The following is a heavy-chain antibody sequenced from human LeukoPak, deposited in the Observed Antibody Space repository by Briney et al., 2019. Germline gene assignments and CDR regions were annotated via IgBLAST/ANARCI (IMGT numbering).Heavy chain of an antibody. CDR1: GGSIDSNY. D-gene: IGHD2-15*01. CDR2: IYYSENT. V-gene: IGHV4-59*01. Sequence: SETLSLTCSVTGGSIDSNYWSWIRQSPGKGLEWIGYIYYSENTNYNPSLKSRVTISLDTSKKQFSLKMRSVTAADTAIYYCARSLEVEVAASWFDPWGQGTLVIVSS. CDR3: ARSLEVEVAASWFDP. J-gene: IGHJ5*02.